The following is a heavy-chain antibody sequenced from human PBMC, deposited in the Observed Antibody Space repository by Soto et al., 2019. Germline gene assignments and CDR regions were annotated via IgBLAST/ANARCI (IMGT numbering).Heavy chain of an antibody. CDR2: INPSGGST. D-gene: IGHD4-17*01. Sequence: ASVKVSCKASGYTFTTYYLHWVRQAPGQGLEWMGIINPSGGSTNYAQRFQGRVTMTSDTSTSTVYMELSSLRADDTAVYYCARVVVPTTATTSNWFDPWGQGALVTVSS. V-gene: IGHV1-46*01. CDR3: ARVVVPTTATTSNWFDP. CDR1: GYTFTTYY. J-gene: IGHJ5*02.